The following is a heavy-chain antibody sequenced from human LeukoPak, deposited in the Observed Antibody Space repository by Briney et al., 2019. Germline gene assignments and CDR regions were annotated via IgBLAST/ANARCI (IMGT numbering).Heavy chain of an antibody. CDR1: GGSISGSDYY. CDR3: ARLFRGVGY. CDR2: IYYSGST. Sequence: SSETLSFTCTVSGGSISGSDYYWGWIRQPPGKGLEWIGSIYYSGSTYCNSSLKSRVSISVDTYRNQFSLKLSSVTAADTALYYCARLFRGVGYWGQGTLVTVSS. V-gene: IGHV4-39*01. J-gene: IGHJ4*02. D-gene: IGHD3-16*01.